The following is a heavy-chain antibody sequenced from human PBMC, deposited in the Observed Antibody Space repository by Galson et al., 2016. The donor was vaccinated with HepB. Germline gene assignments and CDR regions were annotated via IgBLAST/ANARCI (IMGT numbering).Heavy chain of an antibody. CDR2: TYYRSKWYN. Sequence: AISGDSVSSNDAAWNWIRQSPSGGLEWLGRTYYRSKWYNDYAVSVKSRIIINPGTSKNQFSLQLNSVTPEDTAVYYCARAPYSNGWYSRYGMDVWGQGTTVTGAS. CDR3: ARAPYSNGWYSRYGMDV. V-gene: IGHV6-1*01. D-gene: IGHD6-19*01. CDR1: GDSVSSNDAA. J-gene: IGHJ6*02.